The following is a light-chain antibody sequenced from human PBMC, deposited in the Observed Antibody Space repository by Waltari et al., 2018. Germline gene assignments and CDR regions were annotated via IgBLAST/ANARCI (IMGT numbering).Light chain of an antibody. CDR3: STWDSSLSVVL. Sequence: QSELTQEASVSAPVGTRGSPSGNGDSHNVGGYAVAWYLQLTNGRPQTVWFGNFLSPGVPHRFSASRSGTTASLTISGLQPEDEGFYFCSTWDSSLSVVLVGGGTRLTVL. CDR1: SHNVGGYA. V-gene: IGLV1-36*01. J-gene: IGLJ2*01. CDR2: FGN.